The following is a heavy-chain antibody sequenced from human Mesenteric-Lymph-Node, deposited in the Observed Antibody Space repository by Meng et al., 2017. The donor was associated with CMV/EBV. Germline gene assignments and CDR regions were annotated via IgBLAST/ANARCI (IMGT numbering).Heavy chain of an antibody. CDR3: ARGDVTDYYYYGMDV. J-gene: IGHJ6*02. D-gene: IGHD2-21*01. CDR2: ISYDGSNR. Sequence: GESLKISCVASGFTLSSNSMHWVRQAPGKGLEWVAVISYDGSNRYYADSLKGRFTISRDKSKNTLYLQMNSLRVEDTAVYYCARGDVTDYYYYGMDVWGQGTTVTVSS. V-gene: IGHV3-30*04. CDR1: GFTLSSNS.